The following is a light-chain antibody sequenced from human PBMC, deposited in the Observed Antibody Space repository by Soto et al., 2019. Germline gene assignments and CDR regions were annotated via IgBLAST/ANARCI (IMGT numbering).Light chain of an antibody. CDR3: SSYTSFSTVV. CDR2: EVT. J-gene: IGLJ2*01. CDR1: SSDVGGYNY. Sequence: QSVVAQPASVSGSPGQSTIISCTGTSSDVGGYNYVSWYQQLPGKVPKLIMYEVTNRPSGVPNRFSGSKSGNTASLIISGLQAEDEADYYCSSYTSFSTVVFGGGTKVTVL. V-gene: IGLV2-14*01.